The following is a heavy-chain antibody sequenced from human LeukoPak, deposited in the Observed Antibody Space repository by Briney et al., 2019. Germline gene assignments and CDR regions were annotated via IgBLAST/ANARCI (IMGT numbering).Heavy chain of an antibody. CDR1: GSIFISYW. J-gene: IGHJ4*02. D-gene: IGHD2-8*01. Sequence: GASLQISCKGSGSIFISYWIVGARPLPGKGLEGMGIIYPGDSDTRYSPSFQGQVTISADKSISTAYLQWSSLKASDTAMYYCARHARYCSNGVCYVDYWGQGTLVTVSS. CDR2: IYPGDSDT. V-gene: IGHV5-51*01. CDR3: ARHARYCSNGVCYVDY.